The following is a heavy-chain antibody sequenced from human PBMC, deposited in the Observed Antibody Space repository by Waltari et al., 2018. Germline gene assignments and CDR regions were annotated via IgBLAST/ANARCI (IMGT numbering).Heavy chain of an antibody. V-gene: IGHV3-13*01. CDR1: GFALSSYD. D-gene: IGHD4-17*01. CDR2: IGTADDT. Sequence: EVQLVESGGGLVQPGGSLRLYCAASGFALSSYDMHWVRQATGKGWEWVSSIGTADDTYHSGSGKGRFTISRENAKNSLHLQMNALRAEDTAVYYCARGGTVTDFDYWGHGTLVIVSS. J-gene: IGHJ4*01. CDR3: ARGGTVTDFDY.